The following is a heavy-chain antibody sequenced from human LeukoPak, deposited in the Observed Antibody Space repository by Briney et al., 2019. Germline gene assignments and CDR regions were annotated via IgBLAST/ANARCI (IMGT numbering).Heavy chain of an antibody. V-gene: IGHV3-23*01. CDR3: ARIHSLYYYDSSGYGAFDI. J-gene: IGHJ3*02. CDR2: IIGTGTMT. D-gene: IGHD3-22*01. Sequence: GGSLRLSCAASGFTFSSYAMTWVRQPPGKGLEWVSSIIGTGTMTFYVDSVKGRFTISRDNSKNTLFLQMNSLRAEDTAVYYCARIHSLYYYDSSGYGAFDIWGQGTMVTVSS. CDR1: GFTFSSYA.